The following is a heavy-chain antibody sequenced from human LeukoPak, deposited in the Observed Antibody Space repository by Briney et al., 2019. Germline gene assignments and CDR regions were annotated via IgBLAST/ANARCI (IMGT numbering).Heavy chain of an antibody. CDR1: GGSFSGYY. J-gene: IGHJ4*02. Sequence: SETLSLTCAGYGGSFSGYYWSWIRQPPGKGLEWIGEINHSGSTNYNPSLKSRVTISVDTSKNQFSLNLTSVTAADTAVYYCARLIPGPRGSYYFDYWGQGTLVTVSS. CDR2: INHSGST. V-gene: IGHV4-34*01. CDR3: ARLIPGPRGSYYFDY. D-gene: IGHD3-10*01.